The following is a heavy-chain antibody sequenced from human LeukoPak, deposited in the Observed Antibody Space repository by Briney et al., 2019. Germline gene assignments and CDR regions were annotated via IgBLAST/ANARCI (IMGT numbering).Heavy chain of an antibody. J-gene: IGHJ4*02. CDR3: AKDGRSYDYVWRFYY. D-gene: IGHD3-16*01. CDR1: GFTFSSYA. Sequence: GGALRLSCAASGFTFSSYAMSWVRQARGKGLEGVSAISGSGGSTYYADCVKGRFTIPRDNSKNTLYLQMTSLRAEDTAVYYCAKDGRSYDYVWRFYYWGQGTLVTVSS. V-gene: IGHV3-23*01. CDR2: ISGSGGST.